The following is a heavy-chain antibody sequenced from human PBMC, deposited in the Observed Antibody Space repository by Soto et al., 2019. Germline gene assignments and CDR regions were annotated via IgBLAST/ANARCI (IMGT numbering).Heavy chain of an antibody. D-gene: IGHD2-21*01. CDR2: ISVYNGNT. CDR3: ARGISRVVVDGMDV. CDR1: GYTFTSYG. V-gene: IGHV1-18*01. J-gene: IGHJ6*02. Sequence: QVQLVQSGAEVKKPGASVKVSCKASGYTFTSYGISWVRQAPGQGLEWMGWISVYNGNTNYAQKFQGRVTMTTDTSKSTGYMEVRSLRSDDTAVYYCARGISRVVVDGMDVWGQGTTVTVSS.